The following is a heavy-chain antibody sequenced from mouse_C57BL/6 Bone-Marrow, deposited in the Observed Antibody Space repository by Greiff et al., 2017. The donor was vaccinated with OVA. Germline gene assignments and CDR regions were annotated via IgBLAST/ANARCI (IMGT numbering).Heavy chain of an antibody. CDR1: GFSLSTFGMG. Sequence: QVTLKECGPGILQPSQTLSLTCSFSGFSLSTFGMGVGWIRQPSGKGLEWLAHIWWDDDKYYNPALKSRLTISKDTSKNQVFLKIANVDTADTATYYCARTYGNYVGNYFDYWGQGTTLTVSS. D-gene: IGHD2-10*02. J-gene: IGHJ2*01. CDR2: IWWDDDK. V-gene: IGHV8-8*01. CDR3: ARTYGNYVGNYFDY.